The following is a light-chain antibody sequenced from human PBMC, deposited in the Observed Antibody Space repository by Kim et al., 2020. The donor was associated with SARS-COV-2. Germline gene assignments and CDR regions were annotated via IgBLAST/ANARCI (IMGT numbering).Light chain of an antibody. V-gene: IGLV2-11*01. CDR1: SSDVA. CDR2: DVT. Sequence: RSVAVSPGQSVTISCTGTSSDVAWYQQHPGKAPKLMIYDVTKRPSGVPDRFSGSKSGNTASLTISGLQAEDEADYYCFSYAGSYVVFGGGTQLTVL. J-gene: IGLJ2*01. CDR3: FSYAGSYVV.